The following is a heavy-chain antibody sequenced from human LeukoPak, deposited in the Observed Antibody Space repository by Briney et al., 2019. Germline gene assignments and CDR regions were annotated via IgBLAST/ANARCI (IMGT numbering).Heavy chain of an antibody. D-gene: IGHD5-18*01. J-gene: IGHJ3*02. CDR3: ARGFAYYVDTAMVDDAFDI. V-gene: IGHV1-18*01. CDR2: ISAYNGNT. CDR1: GYTFTSYG. Sequence: GASVKVSCKASGYTFTSYGISWVRQAPGQGLEWMGWISAYNGNTNYAQKLQGRVTMTTDTSTSTAYMELRSLRSDDTAVYYCARGFAYYVDTAMVDDAFDIWGQGTMVTVSS.